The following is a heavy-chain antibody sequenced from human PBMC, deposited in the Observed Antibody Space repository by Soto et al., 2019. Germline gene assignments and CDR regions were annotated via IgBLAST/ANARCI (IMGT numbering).Heavy chain of an antibody. CDR2: IYYSGST. Sequence: SETLSLTCTVSGGSISSSSYYWGCIREPTGKGLEWIGSIYYSGSTYYNPSLKSRVTISVDTSKNQFSLKLSSVTAADTAVYYCARQDIVLVPAAMGGSGFDPWGQGTLVTVPS. CDR3: ARQDIVLVPAAMGGSGFDP. J-gene: IGHJ5*02. D-gene: IGHD2-2*01. V-gene: IGHV4-39*01. CDR1: GGSISSSSYY.